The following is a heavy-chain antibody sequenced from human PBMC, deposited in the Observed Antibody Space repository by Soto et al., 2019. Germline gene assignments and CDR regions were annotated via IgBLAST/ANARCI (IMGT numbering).Heavy chain of an antibody. CDR1: GITLSNSW. CDR3: NTYDYIRGSDRYRGAY. J-gene: IGHJ4*02. Sequence: DVQLVESGGALVKPGGSLRLSCAASGITLSNSWMSWVRQAPGGGLEWVARILSVSDGERTDYAAPVRGRFSISRDDSKNTLHLEMNTLKTEDTGVYYCNTYDYIRGSDRYRGAYWGQGTPVTVSS. V-gene: IGHV3-15*02. CDR2: ILSVSDGERT. D-gene: IGHD3-16*02.